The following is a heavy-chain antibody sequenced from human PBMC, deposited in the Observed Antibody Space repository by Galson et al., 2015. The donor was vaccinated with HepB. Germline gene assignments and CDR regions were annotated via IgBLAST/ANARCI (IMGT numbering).Heavy chain of an antibody. CDR1: GGTFSSYA. CDR3: ARDGGITMVRGVIIIGYFDY. Sequence: VKVSCKASGGTFSSYAISWVRQAPGQGLEWMGGIIPIFGIANYAQKFQGRVTITADESTSTAYMELSSLRSEDTAVYYCARDGGITMVRGVIIIGYFDYWGQGTLVTVSS. V-gene: IGHV1-69*13. D-gene: IGHD3-10*01. J-gene: IGHJ4*02. CDR2: IIPIFGIA.